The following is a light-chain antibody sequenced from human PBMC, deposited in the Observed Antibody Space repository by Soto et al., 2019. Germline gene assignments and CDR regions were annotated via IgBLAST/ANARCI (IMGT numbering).Light chain of an antibody. CDR3: QQYGGSPPKYT. CDR1: QSVSSTS. J-gene: IGKJ2*01. CDR2: DSS. Sequence: EIVLTQSPGTLSLSPGERVALSCRASQSVSSTSIAWYQQKPGQAPRLLIYDSSSRATDIPDRFSGSGSGTDFTFTISSLEPEAFAVYYCQQYGGSPPKYTFGQGTKLEI. V-gene: IGKV3-20*01.